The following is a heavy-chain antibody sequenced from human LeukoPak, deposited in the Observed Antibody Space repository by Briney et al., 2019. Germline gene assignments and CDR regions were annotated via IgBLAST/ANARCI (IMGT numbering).Heavy chain of an antibody. CDR1: GVSISHISDF. J-gene: IGHJ4*02. CDR2: IYSRAAT. CDR3: ANDSPADS. Sequence: PSETLSLTCTVSGVSISHISDFWGWLRQPPGKGLEWIGAIYSRAATHYTPSLNSRVTISLDKSKNQFSLSLTSLTAADTAVYYCANDSPADSWGQGILVSVSS. V-gene: IGHV4-39*07. D-gene: IGHD3-22*01.